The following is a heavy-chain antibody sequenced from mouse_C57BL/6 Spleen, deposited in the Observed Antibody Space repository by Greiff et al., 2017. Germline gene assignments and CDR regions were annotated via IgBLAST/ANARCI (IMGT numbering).Heavy chain of an antibody. Sequence: VMLVESGPGLVAPSPSLSITCTVSGFSLTSYGVDWVRQPPGKGLEWLGVIWGGGGTNYNSALMSRLSTSKDNSKSQVSLKMNSLQTDDTAMYYCAKRYWDDAMDYWGQGASVTVSS. V-gene: IGHV2-9*01. D-gene: IGHD4-1*01. CDR3: AKRYWDDAMDY. J-gene: IGHJ4*01. CDR2: IWGGGGT. CDR1: GFSLTSYG.